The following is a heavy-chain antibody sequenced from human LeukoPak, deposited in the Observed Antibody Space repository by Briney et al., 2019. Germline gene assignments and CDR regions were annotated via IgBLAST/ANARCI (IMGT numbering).Heavy chain of an antibody. J-gene: IGHJ6*02. CDR1: GFTFSSYW. Sequence: GGSLRLSCVASGFTFSSYWMHWVRQAPGKGLEWVANIKQDGSEKHYVGSVKGRFSISRDNAKNSLFLQMSSLRVEDTAVYYCGRAMDVWGQGTTVTVSS. CDR3: GRAMDV. CDR2: IKQDGSEK. V-gene: IGHV3-7*03.